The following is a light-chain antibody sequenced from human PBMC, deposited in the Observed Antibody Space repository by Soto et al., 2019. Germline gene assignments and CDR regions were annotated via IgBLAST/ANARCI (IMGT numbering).Light chain of an antibody. V-gene: IGLV2-11*01. J-gene: IGLJ2*01. CDR3: CSYAGNYTF. Sequence: QSALTQPRSVSWSPGQSVTISCTGTSNDVGGYDYVSWYQQYPGKAPTYILYDVTKRPSGVPDRFSGSKSGNTASLTISGLQADDEADYYCCSYAGNYTFFGGGTKVTVL. CDR1: SNDVGGYDY. CDR2: DVT.